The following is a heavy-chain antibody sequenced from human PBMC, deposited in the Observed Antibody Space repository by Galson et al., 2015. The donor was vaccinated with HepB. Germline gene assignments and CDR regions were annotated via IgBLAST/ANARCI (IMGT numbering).Heavy chain of an antibody. D-gene: IGHD5-18*01. CDR2: INPSGGST. V-gene: IGHV1-46*01. CDR1: GYTFTSYH. J-gene: IGHJ6*02. Sequence: SVKVSCKASGYTFTSYHMHWVRQAPGQGLEWMGIINPSGGSTSYAQKFQGRVTMTRDTSTSTVYMELSSLRSEDTAVYYCARSVDTAMVTSPPSYGMDVWGQGTTVTVSS. CDR3: ARSVDTAMVTSPPSYGMDV.